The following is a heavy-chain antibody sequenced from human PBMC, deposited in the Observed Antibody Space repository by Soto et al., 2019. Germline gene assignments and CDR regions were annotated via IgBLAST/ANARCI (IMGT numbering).Heavy chain of an antibody. CDR2: IHHSGST. V-gene: IGHV4-59*12. Sequence: PSETLSLTCTVSGASITSYHWSWIRQPPGKGLEWIGYIHHSGSTNYSPSLKSRVTISVDTSKNQFSLKLSSVTAADTAVYYCARGVATVVTSYFDYWGQGTLVTVSS. J-gene: IGHJ4*02. D-gene: IGHD5-12*01. CDR3: ARGVATVVTSYFDY. CDR1: GASITSYH.